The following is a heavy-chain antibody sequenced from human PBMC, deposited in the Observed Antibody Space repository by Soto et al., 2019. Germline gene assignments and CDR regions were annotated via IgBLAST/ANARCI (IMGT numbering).Heavy chain of an antibody. J-gene: IGHJ4*02. CDR3: AGEEYYDYIWGSYRSNGIDY. D-gene: IGHD3-16*02. CDR1: GGSISSYY. CDR2: IYYSGST. V-gene: IGHV4-59*01. Sequence: SETLSLTCTVSGGSISSYYWSWIRQPPGKGLEWIGYIYYSGSTNYNPSLKSRVTISVDTSKNQLSLKLSSVTAADTAVYYCAGEEYYDYIWGSYRSNGIDYWGQGTLVTVSS.